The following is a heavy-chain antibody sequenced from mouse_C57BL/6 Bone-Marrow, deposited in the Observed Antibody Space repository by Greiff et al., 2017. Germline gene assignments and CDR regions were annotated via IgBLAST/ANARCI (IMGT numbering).Heavy chain of an antibody. J-gene: IGHJ2*01. Sequence: EVQLQQSGPELVKPGASVKISCKASGYTFTDHYMNWVKQSHGKSLEWIGDINPNNGGTSYNQKFKGKATLTVDKSSSTAYMELRSLTSEDSAVYYCARTGGDYWGQGTTLTVSS. V-gene: IGHV1-26*01. CDR3: ARTGGDY. CDR2: INPNNGGT. CDR1: GYTFTDHY.